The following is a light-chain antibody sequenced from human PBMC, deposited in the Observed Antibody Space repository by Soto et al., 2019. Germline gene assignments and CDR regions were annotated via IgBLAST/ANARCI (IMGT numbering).Light chain of an antibody. CDR3: QQRSNWPLLS. Sequence: EIVLTQSPATLSLSPGERATLSCRASQSVSTSLAWYQQKHGQAPRLIIYDASKRATGISARFSGSGSGTDFTLTISSLEPEDFAVYYCQQRSNWPLLSFGGGTKVEIK. CDR2: DAS. V-gene: IGKV3-11*01. J-gene: IGKJ4*01. CDR1: QSVSTS.